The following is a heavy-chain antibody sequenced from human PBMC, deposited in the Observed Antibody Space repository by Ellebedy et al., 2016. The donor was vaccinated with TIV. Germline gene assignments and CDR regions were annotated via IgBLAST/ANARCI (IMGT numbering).Heavy chain of an antibody. CDR1: GYTFTGYY. J-gene: IGHJ4*02. CDR2: INPNSGGT. V-gene: IGHV1-2*02. Sequence: ASVKVSCKASGYTFTGYYMHWVRQAPGQGLEWMGWINPNSGGTNYAQKFQGRVTMTRDTSISTAYMELSRLRSDDTAVYYCARATVWFGELFCFDYWGQGTLVTVSS. CDR3: ARATVWFGELFCFDY. D-gene: IGHD3-10*01.